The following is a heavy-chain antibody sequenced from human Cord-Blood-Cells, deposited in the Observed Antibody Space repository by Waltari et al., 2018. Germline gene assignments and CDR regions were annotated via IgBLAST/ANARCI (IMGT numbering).Heavy chain of an antibody. CDR3: AGGGGEGWNAFDI. CDR1: GFPFSRYA. Sequence: QVQLVESGGGVVQPGRSLSLSCAGSGFPFSRYAMHWVRQAPGKGLEWVAVISYDGSNKYYADSVKGRFTISRDNSKNTLYLQMNSLRAEDTAVYYCAGGGGEGWNAFDIWGQGTMVTVSS. V-gene: IGHV3-30-3*01. D-gene: IGHD2-15*01. J-gene: IGHJ3*02. CDR2: ISYDGSNK.